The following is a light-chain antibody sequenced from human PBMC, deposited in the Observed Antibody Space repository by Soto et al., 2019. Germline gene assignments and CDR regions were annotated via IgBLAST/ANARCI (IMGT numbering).Light chain of an antibody. J-gene: IGLJ3*02. Sequence: QLVLTQPPSASGTPGQRVTISCSGSSSNIGSNYVYWYQQLPGTALKLLIYRNNQRPSGVPDRFSGSKSGTSASLAISGLRSEDEADYYCAAWDDSLSGVFGGGTKLTVL. V-gene: IGLV1-47*01. CDR1: SSNIGSNY. CDR3: AAWDDSLSGV. CDR2: RNN.